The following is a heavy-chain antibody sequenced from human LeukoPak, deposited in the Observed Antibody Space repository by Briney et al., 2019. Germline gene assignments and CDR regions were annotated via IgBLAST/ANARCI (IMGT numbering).Heavy chain of an antibody. CDR2: INPNSGGT. J-gene: IGHJ4*02. CDR3: ARDPEGYCSSTSCYPDY. V-gene: IGHV1-2*06. Sequence: ASVTVSCKASGYTFTGYYMHWVRQAPGQGLEWMGRINPNSGGTNYAQKFQGRVTMTRDTSISTAYMELSRLRSDDTAVYYCARDPEGYCSSTSCYPDYWGQGTLVTVSS. D-gene: IGHD2-2*01. CDR1: GYTFTGYY.